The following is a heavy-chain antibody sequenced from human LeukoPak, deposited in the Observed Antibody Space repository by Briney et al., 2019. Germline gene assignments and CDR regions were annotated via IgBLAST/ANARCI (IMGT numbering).Heavy chain of an antibody. CDR1: GFTFSSYA. J-gene: IGHJ4*02. D-gene: IGHD3-10*01. CDR3: AKDQQYYYGSGSYYRY. Sequence: GGSLRLSCAASGFTFSSYAMSWVRQAPGKGPEWDSAISGSGGSTYYADSVKGRFTISRDNSKSTLYLQMNSLRAEDTAVYYCAKDQQYYYGSGSYYRYWGQGTLVTVSS. CDR2: ISGSGGST. V-gene: IGHV3-23*01.